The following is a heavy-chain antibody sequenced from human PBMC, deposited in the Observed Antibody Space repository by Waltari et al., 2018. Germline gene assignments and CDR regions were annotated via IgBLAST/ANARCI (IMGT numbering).Heavy chain of an antibody. J-gene: IGHJ4*02. V-gene: IGHV1-69*01. CDR1: GCTFSSYA. CDR2: IIPIFGTA. D-gene: IGHD3-10*01. CDR3: ARDYYGSGIGPC. Sequence: QVQLVQSGAEVKKPGSSVTVSCKASGCTFSSYAISWLRQAPGHGLEWMGGIIPIFGTANYAQKFQGRVTITADESTSTAYMELSSLRSEDTAVYYCARDYYGSGIGPCWGQGTLVTVSS.